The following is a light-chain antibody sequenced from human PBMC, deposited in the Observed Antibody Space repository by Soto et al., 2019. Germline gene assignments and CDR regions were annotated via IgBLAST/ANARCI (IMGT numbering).Light chain of an antibody. Sequence: TVLTQSPGTLSWSPGERAALSCRASQSVSSDWLAWYQQKPGQPPRLLIYGASNRATGIPDRFSGSGSGTDFTLTISRLEPEDFAFYFCQDYHGSPPTFGQGTMVEIK. CDR2: GAS. CDR1: QSVSSDW. J-gene: IGKJ1*01. V-gene: IGKV3-20*01. CDR3: QDYHGSPPT.